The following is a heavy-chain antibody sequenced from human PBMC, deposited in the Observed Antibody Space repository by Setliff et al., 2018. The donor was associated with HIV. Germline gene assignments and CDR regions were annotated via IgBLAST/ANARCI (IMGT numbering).Heavy chain of an antibody. Sequence: ASVKVSCKASGYTFTKYDINWVRQATGQGLEWMGWMNPNSGNAEYAQRFQGRVTLTRNTSISTAYMELSSLTSEDTAVYYCARDTLRHCFGVNCWGAFDMWGQGTMVTVSS. D-gene: IGHD2-15*01. CDR1: GYTFTKYD. V-gene: IGHV1-8*03. CDR2: MNPNSGNA. CDR3: ARDTLRHCFGVNCWGAFDM. J-gene: IGHJ3*02.